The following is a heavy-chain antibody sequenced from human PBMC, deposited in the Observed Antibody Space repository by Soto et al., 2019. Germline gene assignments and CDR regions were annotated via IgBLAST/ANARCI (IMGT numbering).Heavy chain of an antibody. V-gene: IGHV3-30*18. J-gene: IGHJ4*02. CDR2: ISYDGSNK. Sequence: PGGSLRLSCAASGFTFSSYGMHWVRQAPGKGLEWVAVISYDGSNKYYADSVKGRFTISRDNSKNTLYLQMNSLRAEDTAVYYCAKDQAYYDSSGYYRSFDYWGQGTLVTVSS. D-gene: IGHD3-22*01. CDR3: AKDQAYYDSSGYYRSFDY. CDR1: GFTFSSYG.